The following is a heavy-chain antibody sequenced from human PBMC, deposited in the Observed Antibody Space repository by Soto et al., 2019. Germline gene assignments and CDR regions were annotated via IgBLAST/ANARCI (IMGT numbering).Heavy chain of an antibody. V-gene: IGHV3-33*01. CDR3: ARSNIQRQWLVGSYYYYYGMDV. J-gene: IGHJ6*02. CDR2: IWYDGSNK. D-gene: IGHD6-19*01. Sequence: GGSLRLSCAASGFTFSSYGMHWVRQAPGKGLEWVAVIWYDGSNKYYADSVKGRFTISRDNSKNTLYLQMNSLRAEDTAVYYCARSNIQRQWLVGSYYYYYGMDVWGQGTTVTVSS. CDR1: GFTFSSYG.